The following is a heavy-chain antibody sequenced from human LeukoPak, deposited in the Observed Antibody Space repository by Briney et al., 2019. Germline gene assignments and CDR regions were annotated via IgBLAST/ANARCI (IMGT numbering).Heavy chain of an antibody. CDR1: GFTFSDYY. CDR2: ISSSGSTI. D-gene: IGHD3-10*01. V-gene: IGHV3-11*01. Sequence: SGGSLRLSCAASGFTFSDYYMSWIRQAPGKGLEWVSYISSSGSTIYYADSVKGRFTISRDNAKNSLYLQMNSLRAEDTAVYYCARDIRTMVRGVINRSKFDPWGQGTLVTVSS. J-gene: IGHJ5*02. CDR3: ARDIRTMVRGVINRSKFDP.